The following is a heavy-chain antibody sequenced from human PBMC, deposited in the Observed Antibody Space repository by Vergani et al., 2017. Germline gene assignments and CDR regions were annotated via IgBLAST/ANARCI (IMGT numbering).Heavy chain of an antibody. Sequence: QLQLQESGSGLVKPSQTLSLTCAVSGGSISSGGYSWSWIRQPPGKGLEWIGYIYHSGSTYYNPSLKSRVTISVDRSKNQFSLKLSSVTAADTAVYYCASGNIAYCGGDCYSYAVDIWGQGTMVTVSS. D-gene: IGHD2-21*02. CDR2: IYHSGST. CDR1: GGSISSGGYS. V-gene: IGHV4-30-2*01. J-gene: IGHJ3*02. CDR3: ASGNIAYCGGDCYSYAVDI.